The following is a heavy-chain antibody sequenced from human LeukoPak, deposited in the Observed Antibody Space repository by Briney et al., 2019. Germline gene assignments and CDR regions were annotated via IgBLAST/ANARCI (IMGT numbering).Heavy chain of an antibody. CDR1: GGSISSYY. V-gene: IGHV4-4*09. CDR2: IYTSGST. J-gene: IGHJ5*02. Sequence: PSETLSLTCTVSGGSISSYYWSWIRQPPGKGLEWIGYIYTSGSTNYNPSLKSRVTISVDTSKNQFSLKLSSVTAADTAVYYCARQYSSRWGIYNWFDPWGQGTLVTVSS. CDR3: ARQYSSRWGIYNWFDP. D-gene: IGHD6-13*01.